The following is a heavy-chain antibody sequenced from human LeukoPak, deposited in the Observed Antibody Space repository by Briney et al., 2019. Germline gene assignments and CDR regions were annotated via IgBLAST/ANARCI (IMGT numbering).Heavy chain of an antibody. CDR1: GFTISSYS. Sequence: PGGSLRLSCAASGFTISSYSMNWVRQAPGKGLEWVSSIASSFNYIYYADSVKGRFTISRDNAKNSLYLQMNSLRAEDTAVYYCARSLDYYDSSGYYGGYFDYWGQGTLVTVSS. CDR3: ARSLDYYDSSGYYGGYFDY. V-gene: IGHV3-21*01. CDR2: IASSFNYI. D-gene: IGHD3-22*01. J-gene: IGHJ4*02.